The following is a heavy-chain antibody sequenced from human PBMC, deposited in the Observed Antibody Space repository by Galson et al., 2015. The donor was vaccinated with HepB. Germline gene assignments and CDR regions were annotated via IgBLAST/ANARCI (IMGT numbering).Heavy chain of an antibody. J-gene: IGHJ5*02. CDR2: ISTYHGDT. Sequence: SVKVSCKAAGYMFTSYGISWVRQAPGQGLEWMGWISTYHGDTNYAQKFQGRVTMTADTSTSTAYLELRSLRSDDTAVYYCARRYGAFSNWFDPWGQGTLVTVSS. CDR3: ARRYGAFSNWFDP. D-gene: IGHD4-17*01. CDR1: GYMFTSYG. V-gene: IGHV1-18*01.